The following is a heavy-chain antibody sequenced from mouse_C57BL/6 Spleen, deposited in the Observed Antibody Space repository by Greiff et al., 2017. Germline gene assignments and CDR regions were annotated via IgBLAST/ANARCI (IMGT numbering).Heavy chain of an antibody. D-gene: IGHD2-4*01. CDR1: GYTFTSYW. J-gene: IGHJ4*01. V-gene: IGHV1-5*01. Sequence: VQLQQSGTVLARPGASVKMSCKTSGYTFTSYWMHWVKQRPGQGLEWIGAIYPGNSDTSYNQKFKGKAKLTAVTSASTAYMELSSLTNEDSAVYYCTRRGYDYDPYYAMDYWGQGTSVTVSS. CDR2: IYPGNSDT. CDR3: TRRGYDYDPYYAMDY.